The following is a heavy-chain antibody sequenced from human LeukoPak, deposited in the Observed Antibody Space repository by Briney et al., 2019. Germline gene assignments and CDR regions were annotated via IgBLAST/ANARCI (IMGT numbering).Heavy chain of an antibody. CDR1: GFTFDDYA. CDR2: ISGSGGST. Sequence: PGRSLRLSCAASGFTFDDYAMHWVRQAPGKGLEWVSAISGSGGSTYYADSVKGRFTISRDNSKNTLYLQMNSLRAEDTAVYYCARWTNFHAFDIRGQGTLVTVSS. V-gene: IGHV3-23*01. D-gene: IGHD1-1*01. J-gene: IGHJ3*02. CDR3: ARWTNFHAFDI.